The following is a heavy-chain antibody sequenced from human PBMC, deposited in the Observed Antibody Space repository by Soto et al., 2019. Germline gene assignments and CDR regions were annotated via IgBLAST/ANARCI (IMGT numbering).Heavy chain of an antibody. CDR1: GYTLTSYA. V-gene: IGHV1-3*01. Sequence: AASVKVSCKASGYTLTSYAMHWVRQAPGQRLEWMGWINGGNGNTKYSQKFQGRVTITRDTSASTAYMELSSLRSEDTAVYYCARVSGWYHLDYWGQGTLVTVPQ. CDR3: ARVSGWYHLDY. J-gene: IGHJ4*02. CDR2: INGGNGNT. D-gene: IGHD6-19*01.